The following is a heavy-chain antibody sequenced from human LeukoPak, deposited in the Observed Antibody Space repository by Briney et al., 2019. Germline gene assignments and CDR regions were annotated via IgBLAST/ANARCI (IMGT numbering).Heavy chain of an antibody. CDR1: GFTFSSYG. Sequence: GGSLRLSCAASGFTFSSYGMPWVRQAPGKGLEGVAVIWYEGSNKYYADSVKGRFTISRDNSKNTLYLQMNSLRAEDTAVYYCARDSSSNFDYWGQGTLVTVSS. J-gene: IGHJ4*02. CDR3: ARDSSSNFDY. V-gene: IGHV3-33*01. CDR2: IWYEGSNK. D-gene: IGHD6-13*01.